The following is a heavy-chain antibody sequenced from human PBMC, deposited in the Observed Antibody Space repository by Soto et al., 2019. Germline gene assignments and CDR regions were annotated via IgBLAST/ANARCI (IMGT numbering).Heavy chain of an antibody. D-gene: IGHD5-12*01. Sequence: QVQLVQSGAEVKKPGASVKVSCKTSGYIFTGYYIYWVRQAPGQGLEGMGWINPNSGDTNYAQQFQGWVTMTRDTSISTVYMELSRLKSDDTAVYYCAREITSGYDFAYWGQGTLVTVSS. CDR1: GYIFTGYY. V-gene: IGHV1-2*04. CDR3: AREITSGYDFAY. CDR2: INPNSGDT. J-gene: IGHJ4*02.